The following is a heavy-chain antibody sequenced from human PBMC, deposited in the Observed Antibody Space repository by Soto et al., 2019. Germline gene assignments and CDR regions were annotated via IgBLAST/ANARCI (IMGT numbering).Heavy chain of an antibody. D-gene: IGHD6-13*01. CDR3: ARAHGSSSSYNFDY. CDR1: GGTFSSYT. Sequence: QVQLVQSGAEVKKPGSSVKVSCKASGGTFSSYTISWLRQAHGQGLEWMGRIIPILGIANYAQKFKGRVTITADKSTSTAYMELSSLRSEDTAVYYCARAHGSSSSYNFDYWGQGTLVTVSS. J-gene: IGHJ4*02. V-gene: IGHV1-69*02. CDR2: IIPILGIA.